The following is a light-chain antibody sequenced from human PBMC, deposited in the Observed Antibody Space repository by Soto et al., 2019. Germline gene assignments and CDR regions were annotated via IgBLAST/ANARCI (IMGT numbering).Light chain of an antibody. CDR3: AAWDDSRRAVV. V-gene: IGLV1-44*01. J-gene: IGLJ2*01. CDR2: RNH. Sequence: QSVLTQSPSASGTPGQRVTISCSGSRSNIGTYTVNWYQQLPGTAPTLLIFRNHQRPSGVPDRFSGSKSGTSASLAISGPQSEDEDDYYCAAWDDSRRAVVFGGGTKLTVL. CDR1: RSNIGTYT.